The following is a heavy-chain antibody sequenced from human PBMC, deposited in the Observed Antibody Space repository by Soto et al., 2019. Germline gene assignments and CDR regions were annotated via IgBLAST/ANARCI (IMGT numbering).Heavy chain of an antibody. CDR3: VQTTGWPGFDF. D-gene: IGHD6-19*01. CDR2: IYGGGTT. V-gene: IGHV3-53*01. Sequence: EVQLVESGGGLIQPGGSLRLSCAASGFAVSSKYMTGVRQAPGKGLEWVSVIYGGGTTYHADSVKGRFTISRDTSKNTLYLQMNSLRAEDTAVYYCVQTTGWPGFDFWGQGTLVTVSS. CDR1: GFAVSSKY. J-gene: IGHJ4*02.